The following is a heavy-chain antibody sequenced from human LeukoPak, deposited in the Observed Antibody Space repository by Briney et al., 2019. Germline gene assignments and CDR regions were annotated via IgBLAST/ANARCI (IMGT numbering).Heavy chain of an antibody. D-gene: IGHD3-10*01. CDR2: ISSSSSTI. CDR3: ARPVPRGGFNWFDP. CDR1: GFTFSNAW. Sequence: GGSLRLSCVASGFTFSNAWMNWVRQAPGKGLEWVSYISSSSSTIYYADSVKGRFTISRDNAKNSLYLQMNSLRDEDTAVYYCARPVPRGGFNWFDPWGQGTLVTVSS. J-gene: IGHJ5*02. V-gene: IGHV3-48*02.